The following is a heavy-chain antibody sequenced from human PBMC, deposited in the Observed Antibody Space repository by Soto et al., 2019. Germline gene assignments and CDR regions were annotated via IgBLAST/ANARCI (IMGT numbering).Heavy chain of an antibody. CDR3: ARDVRDCQYCSSS. CDR1: CYTFTSYG. D-gene: IGHD2-2*01. Sequence: ASAKVSCKDCCYTFTSYGISLFRHSPGQGLEWMGWISAYNGNTNYAQKLQGRVTMTTDTSTSTAYMELRSLRSDDTAVYYCARDVRDCQYCSSSWGQGTLVTAP. J-gene: IGHJ4*02. V-gene: IGHV1-18*01. CDR2: ISAYNGNT.